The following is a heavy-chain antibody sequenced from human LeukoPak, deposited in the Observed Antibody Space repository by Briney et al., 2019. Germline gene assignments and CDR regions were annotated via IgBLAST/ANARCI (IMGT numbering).Heavy chain of an antibody. D-gene: IGHD6-13*01. CDR1: GFTFSSYW. J-gene: IGHJ6*02. CDR3: AKDLVSDGTLYYYGMDV. CDR2: INSDGSST. V-gene: IGHV3-74*01. Sequence: GGSLRLSCAASGFTFSSYWMHWVRQAPGKGLVWVSRINSDGSSTSYADSVKGRFTISRDNSKNTLYLQMNSLRAEDTAVYYCAKDLVSDGTLYYYGMDVWGQGTTVTVSS.